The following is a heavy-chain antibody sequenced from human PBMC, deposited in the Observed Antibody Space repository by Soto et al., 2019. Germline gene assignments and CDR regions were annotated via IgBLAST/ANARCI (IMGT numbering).Heavy chain of an antibody. CDR2: IYYTGST. CDR1: GASISGGTYY. CDR3: VRGAGFSYASTWFDI. V-gene: IGHV4-61*03. J-gene: IGHJ6*02. D-gene: IGHD5-18*01. Sequence: SETLSLTCTVSGASISGGTYYWTWIRQAPGKGLEWVGHIYYTGSTNYNPALNDRVTISVDTSKNHFSLQLTSVAAADTAVYYCVRGAGFSYASTWFDIWGQGTTVTVSS.